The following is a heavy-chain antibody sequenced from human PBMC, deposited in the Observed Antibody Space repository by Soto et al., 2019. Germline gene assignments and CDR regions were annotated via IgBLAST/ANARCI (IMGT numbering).Heavy chain of an antibody. D-gene: IGHD7-27*01. Sequence: QVQLVQSGAEEKKPGASVKVSCKASGYTLTSYAMHWVRQAPGQRLEWMGWINAGNGNTKYSQKFQGRVTITRDTSASTAYMELSSLRSEDTAVYYCARSGDGGYFDYWGQGTLVTVSS. CDR1: GYTLTSYA. CDR3: ARSGDGGYFDY. J-gene: IGHJ4*02. V-gene: IGHV1-3*05. CDR2: INAGNGNT.